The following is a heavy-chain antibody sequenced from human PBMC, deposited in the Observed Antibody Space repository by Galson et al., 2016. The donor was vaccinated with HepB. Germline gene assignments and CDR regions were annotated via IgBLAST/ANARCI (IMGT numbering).Heavy chain of an antibody. Sequence: LEWVAVIWYDGSNKDYGDTVKGRFTISRDNSKNTLYLQMNSLRGEDSAVYYCARDPRITIFGVVEGYDMDVWGQGTTVIVS. CDR3: ARDPRITIFGVVEGYDMDV. V-gene: IGHV3-33*01. J-gene: IGHJ6*02. D-gene: IGHD3-3*01. CDR2: IWYDGSNK.